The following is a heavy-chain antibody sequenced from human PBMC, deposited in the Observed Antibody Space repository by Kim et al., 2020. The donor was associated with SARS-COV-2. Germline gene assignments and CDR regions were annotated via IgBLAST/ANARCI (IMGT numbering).Heavy chain of an antibody. J-gene: IGHJ4*02. V-gene: IGHV4-31*03. Sequence: SETLSLTCTVSGGSISSGGYYWSWIRQHPGKGLEWIGYIYYSGSTYYNPSLKSRVTISVDTSKNQFSLKLSSVTAADTTVYYCARAPGAGGNSRSPPSYYFDYWGQGTLVTVSS. CDR3: ARAPGAGGNSRSPPSYYFDY. CDR1: GGSISSGGYY. D-gene: IGHD2-21*02. CDR2: IYYSGST.